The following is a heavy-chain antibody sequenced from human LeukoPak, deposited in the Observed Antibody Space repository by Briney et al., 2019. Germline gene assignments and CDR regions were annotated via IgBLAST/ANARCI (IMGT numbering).Heavy chain of an antibody. D-gene: IGHD5-12*01. CDR2: IRYDGSNK. CDR1: GFTFSSYG. CDR3: AKDVKFSWPFYFDY. V-gene: IGHV3-30*02. Sequence: GGSLRLSCAASGFTFSSYGMHWVRQAPGKGLEWVAFIRYDGSNKYYSDSVKGRFTISRDNSKNTLFLQMNSLRAEDTAVYSCAKDVKFSWPFYFDYWGQGILVTVSS. J-gene: IGHJ4*02.